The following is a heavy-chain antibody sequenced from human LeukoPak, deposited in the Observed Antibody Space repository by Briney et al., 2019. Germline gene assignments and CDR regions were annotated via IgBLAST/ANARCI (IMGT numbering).Heavy chain of an antibody. D-gene: IGHD6-13*01. V-gene: IGHV4-4*08. J-gene: IGHJ5*02. CDR1: GGSISSYY. CDR3: ARDRQQLARRRGYNWFDP. CDR2: IHTSGNT. Sequence: SETLSLTCTVSGGSISSYYWSWIRQPPGKGLEWIGYIHTSGNTNYNSSLKSRVTISVDTSKNQFSLKANSVTAADTAVYFCARDRQQLARRRGYNWFDPWGQGTLVTVSS.